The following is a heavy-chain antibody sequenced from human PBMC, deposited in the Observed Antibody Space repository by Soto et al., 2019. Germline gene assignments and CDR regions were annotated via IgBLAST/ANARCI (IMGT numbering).Heavy chain of an antibody. CDR2: ITNSGGTT. J-gene: IGHJ3*01. CDR3: TNRKLAPRPWGPAFDV. CDR1: GFTFSSYA. V-gene: IGHV3-23*01. D-gene: IGHD6-6*01. Sequence: GGSLRLSCAASGFTFSSYAMSWVRQAPGKGLEWVSAITNSGGTTYYPDSVKGRFTISRDNSKNTLYLQMNSLRAEDTAVYYCTNRKLAPRPWGPAFDVWGQGPMVTVSS.